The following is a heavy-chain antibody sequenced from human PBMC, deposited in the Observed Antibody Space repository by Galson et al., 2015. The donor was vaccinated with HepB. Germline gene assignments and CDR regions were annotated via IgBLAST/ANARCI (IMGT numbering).Heavy chain of an antibody. J-gene: IGHJ3*01. CDR1: GFDFPTHW. V-gene: IGHV5-51*02. D-gene: IGHD2-15*01. CDR3: ARPQPTVVSPAVTLDV. Sequence: QSGAEVKKPGDSLKISCKTSGFDFPTHWTAWVRQRPGKGLEWMGIIFPGDSDSIYSPSFEGQVTMSVDKSISTAYLHWGSLKASDTAVYYCARPQPTVVSPAVTLDVWGQGTMVIVSS. CDR2: IFPGDSDS.